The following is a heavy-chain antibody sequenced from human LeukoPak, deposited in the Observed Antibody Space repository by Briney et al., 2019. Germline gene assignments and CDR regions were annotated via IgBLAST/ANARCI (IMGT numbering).Heavy chain of an antibody. J-gene: IGHJ4*02. V-gene: IGHV4-34*01. CDR2: INHSGIT. Sequence: KPSETLSLTCAVYGGSFSGYYWSWIRQPPGKGLEGIGEINHSGITNYNPSLKSRVTISVDTSKNQFSLKLSSVTAADTAVYYCARARYDYVWGSSPKPYYFEYWGQGTLVTVSS. D-gene: IGHD3-16*01. CDR3: ARARYDYVWGSSPKPYYFEY. CDR1: GGSFSGYY.